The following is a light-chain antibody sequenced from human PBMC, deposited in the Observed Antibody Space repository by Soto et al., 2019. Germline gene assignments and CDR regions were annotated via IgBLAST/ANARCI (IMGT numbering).Light chain of an antibody. CDR3: QQYYTTPYT. V-gene: IGKV4-1*01. CDR1: HSLLYNSSHY. CDR2: WSS. J-gene: IGKJ2*01. Sequence: VVTQFPDSLTVSLGERAAIDCKSSHSLLYNSSHYLAWYQQKPGQPPKLLIYWSSTRESGVPARFSGSGSGTNCTLTISGLQAEDAAVYNCQQYYTTPYTFGQGTKLAI.